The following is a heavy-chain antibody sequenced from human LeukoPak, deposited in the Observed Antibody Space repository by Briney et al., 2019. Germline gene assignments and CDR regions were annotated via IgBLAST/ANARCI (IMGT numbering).Heavy chain of an antibody. CDR1: GGSISVGTYY. D-gene: IGHD5-24*01. Sequence: SQTLSLTCTVSGGSISVGTYYWSWIRQPPGKGLEWIGYIYYSGSTYYNPSLKSRVSISVDTSKNQSSLKLSSVTAADTAVFYCARDRDGYNLDAFDIWGQGTMVTVSS. V-gene: IGHV4-30-4*08. CDR2: IYYSGST. J-gene: IGHJ3*02. CDR3: ARDRDGYNLDAFDI.